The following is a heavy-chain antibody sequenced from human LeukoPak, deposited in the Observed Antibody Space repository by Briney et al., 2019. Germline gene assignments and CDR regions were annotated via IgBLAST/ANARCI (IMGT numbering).Heavy chain of an antibody. Sequence: GGSLRLSCSASGFTFSSYWMHWVRQAPGKGLVWVSRIKSDGSSASYADSVKGRFTISRDNAKNTLYLQMNSLRAEDTAVYYCARDLRTPSDTNIAIDYWGQGTLVTVSS. J-gene: IGHJ4*02. D-gene: IGHD4-23*01. CDR1: GFTFSSYW. CDR2: IKSDGSSA. CDR3: ARDLRTPSDTNIAIDY. V-gene: IGHV3-74*01.